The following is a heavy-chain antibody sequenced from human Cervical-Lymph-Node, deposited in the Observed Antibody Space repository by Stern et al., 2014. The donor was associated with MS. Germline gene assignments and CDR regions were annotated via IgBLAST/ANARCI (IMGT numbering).Heavy chain of an antibody. CDR2: ICANDEK. CDR3: ARMMQHLAGDAFDI. D-gene: IGHD6-13*01. Sequence: QITLKESGPVLVKPTETLTLTCTVSGFSLSNARMGVSWIRQPPGKALEWLAHICANDEKSYSTSLKGRLTISKDTSKSQVVLTMTHMDPVDTATYYCARMMQHLAGDAFDIWGQGTMVTVSS. CDR1: GFSLSNARMG. J-gene: IGHJ3*02. V-gene: IGHV2-26*01.